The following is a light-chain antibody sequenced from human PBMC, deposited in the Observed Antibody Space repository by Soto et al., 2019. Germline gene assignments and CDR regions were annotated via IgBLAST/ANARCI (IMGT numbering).Light chain of an antibody. CDR1: QSVSSSY. Sequence: EIGFTQSPGPLSLSPGERATLSCRASQSVSSSYLAWYQQKPGQAPRPLIYGASSRAIGIPDRFSGSGSGTDFTLTISRLEPEDFAVYYCQQYGSSPWTFGQGTKVDIK. CDR2: GAS. CDR3: QQYGSSPWT. V-gene: IGKV3-20*01. J-gene: IGKJ1*01.